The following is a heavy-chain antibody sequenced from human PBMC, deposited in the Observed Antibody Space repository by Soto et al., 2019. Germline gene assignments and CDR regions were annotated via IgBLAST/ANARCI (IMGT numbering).Heavy chain of an antibody. Sequence: TLSLTCTVSGGSISSGGYYWSWIRQHPGKGLEWIGYIYYSGSTYYNPSLKSRVTISVDTSKNQFSLKLSSVTAADTAVYYCARVSTVVTHAFDIWGQGTMVTVSS. CDR1: GGSISSGGYY. CDR3: ARVSTVVTHAFDI. V-gene: IGHV4-31*03. J-gene: IGHJ3*02. CDR2: IYYSGST. D-gene: IGHD2-15*01.